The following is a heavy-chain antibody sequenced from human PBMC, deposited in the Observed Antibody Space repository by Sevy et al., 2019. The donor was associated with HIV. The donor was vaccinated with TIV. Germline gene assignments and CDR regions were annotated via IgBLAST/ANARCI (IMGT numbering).Heavy chain of an antibody. Sequence: ALVKVSCKASGYTFTGHSMHWVRQAPGQGLEWMGWINPNSGGTNYAQKFQGRVTMTRDTSISTAYMELSRLTSDDTAVYFCARVWNSDYYDNTGPNWFDPWGQGTLVTVSS. CDR3: ARVWNSDYYDNTGPNWFDP. V-gene: IGHV1-2*02. CDR2: INPNSGGT. J-gene: IGHJ5*02. CDR1: GYTFTGHS. D-gene: IGHD3-22*01.